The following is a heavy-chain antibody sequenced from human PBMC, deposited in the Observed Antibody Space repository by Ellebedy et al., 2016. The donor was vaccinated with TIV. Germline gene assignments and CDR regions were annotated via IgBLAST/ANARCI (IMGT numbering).Heavy chain of an antibody. CDR2: ISSSGVST. V-gene: IGHV3-23*01. CDR1: GFTSRNFA. CDR3: AKLDSSGYYYGRFDY. D-gene: IGHD3-22*01. Sequence: GGSLRLSCAASGFTSRNFAMTWVRQAPGKGLEWVSYISSSGVSTDYADSVRGRVTISRDNSKNTLYLQMNSLRADDSAVYYCAKLDSSGYYYGRFDYWGQGTLVTVSS. J-gene: IGHJ4*02.